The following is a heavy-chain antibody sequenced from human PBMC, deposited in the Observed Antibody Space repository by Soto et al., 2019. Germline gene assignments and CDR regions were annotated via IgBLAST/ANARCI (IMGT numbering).Heavy chain of an antibody. CDR3: AREDDGGDTLDV. CDR2: IHHSGSI. Sequence: QVQLQQSGPGLVKPSQTLSLTCTVSGGSISSAYYHWTWIRQSPERGLEWIGYIHHSGSILYNPSLKSRVTISVDTSKNQFSLHLSSVTAADTAVYFCAREDDGGDTLDVWGQGTTVTVSS. J-gene: IGHJ6*02. CDR1: GGSISSAYYH. V-gene: IGHV4-30-4*08. D-gene: IGHD2-21*02.